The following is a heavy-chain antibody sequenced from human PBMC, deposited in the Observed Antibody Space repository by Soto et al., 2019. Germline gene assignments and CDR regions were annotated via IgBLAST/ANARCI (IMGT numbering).Heavy chain of an antibody. CDR2: IIPIFGTA. V-gene: IGHV1-69*01. D-gene: IGHD5-18*01. CDR1: WSPFSSYA. CDR3: AKKTGYSYFDL. Sequence: QVQLVQSGAEGEKPWSSVKGSCKASWSPFSSYAISLGRQAPGPGLEWMGGIIPIFGTANYAQKFQGRVTITADESTSTAYMELSSLRSEDTAVYYCAKKTGYSYFDLWGRGTLVTVSS. J-gene: IGHJ2*01.